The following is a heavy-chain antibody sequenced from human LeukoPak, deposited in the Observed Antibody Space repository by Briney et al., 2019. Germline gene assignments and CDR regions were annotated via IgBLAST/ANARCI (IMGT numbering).Heavy chain of an antibody. CDR2: ISGSAHDV. J-gene: IGHJ6*03. V-gene: IGHV3-11*01. CDR1: GFTFSDFY. Sequence: GGSLRLSCAASGFTFSDFYMTWIRQAPGKGLELLSYISGSAHDVNYIDSVRGRLTISRDNAKNSLYLQMNSLRAEDTALYYCASLDSSGVGRPYYYMDVWGKGTTVTVSS. D-gene: IGHD3-22*01. CDR3: ASLDSSGVGRPYYYMDV.